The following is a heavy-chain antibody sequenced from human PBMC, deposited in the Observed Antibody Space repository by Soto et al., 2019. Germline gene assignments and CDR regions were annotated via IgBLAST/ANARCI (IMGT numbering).Heavy chain of an antibody. Sequence: QFQLVQSGAEVKKPGASVKVSCKASGYNFTRFGISWVRQAPGHGLEWMGWMGAHSGHTRQAQKFQGRLTMTTDAARNTAYVDLRSMTSDVTARYYCGGEGQLLDQEDYCGFKGMNVWDQGTLVIVSS. CDR1: GYNFTRFG. J-gene: IGHJ4*01. D-gene: IGHD1-26*01. V-gene: IGHV1-18*01. CDR2: MGAHSGHT. CDR3: GGEGQLLDQEDYCGFKGMNV.